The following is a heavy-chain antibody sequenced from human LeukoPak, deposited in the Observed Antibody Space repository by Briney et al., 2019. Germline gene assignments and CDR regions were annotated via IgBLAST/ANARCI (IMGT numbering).Heavy chain of an antibody. Sequence: GGSLRLSCAASGFTFSSYGLHWVRQTPGKGLEWVALIRSDGSSKNYADSVRGRFTISRDASKNTVYLQMNSLRAEDTAVYSCARWSGDYPSYYLDYWGQGTLVTVSS. V-gene: IGHV3-30*02. CDR3: ARWSGDYPSYYLDY. CDR1: GFTFSSYG. J-gene: IGHJ4*02. D-gene: IGHD4-17*01. CDR2: IRSDGSSK.